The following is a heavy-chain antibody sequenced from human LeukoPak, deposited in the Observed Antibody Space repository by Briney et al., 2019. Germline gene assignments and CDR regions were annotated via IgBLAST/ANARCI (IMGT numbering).Heavy chain of an antibody. V-gene: IGHV3-53*01. Sequence: GGSLRLSCAASGFTVSTYYMTWVRQAPGKGLECVSVIYSGGSTYYADSVKGRFTISRDNSKNTLYLQMNSLRAEDTAVYYCAKDGFIVVVVAATPYYFDYWGQGTLVTVSS. J-gene: IGHJ4*02. CDR2: IYSGGST. CDR1: GFTVSTYY. CDR3: AKDGFIVVVVAATPYYFDY. D-gene: IGHD2-15*01.